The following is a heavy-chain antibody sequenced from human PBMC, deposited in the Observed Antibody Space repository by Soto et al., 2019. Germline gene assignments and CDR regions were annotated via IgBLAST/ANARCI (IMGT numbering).Heavy chain of an antibody. V-gene: IGHV1-18*01. D-gene: IGHD5-12*01. CDR3: ASGPRDEGYSTRRDY. Sequence: QVQLVQSGAEVKKPGASVKVSCKASGYTFTSYGISWVRQAPGQGLEWMGWIRAYNGNTNYAQKLQGRVTMTTDTSTSTAYMELRSLRSDDTAVYYCASGPRDEGYSTRRDYWGQGTLVTVSS. J-gene: IGHJ4*02. CDR1: GYTFTSYG. CDR2: IRAYNGNT.